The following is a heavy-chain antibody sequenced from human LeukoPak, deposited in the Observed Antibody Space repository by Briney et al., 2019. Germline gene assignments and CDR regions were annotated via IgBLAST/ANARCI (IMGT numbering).Heavy chain of an antibody. CDR2: IYPNSGGT. V-gene: IGHV1-2*02. J-gene: IGHJ6*02. D-gene: IGHD6-6*01. CDR3: AREGIAAPTANGMDV. Sequence: ASVKVSCKASGYTFTGYYMHWVRQAPGQGLEWMGWIYPNSGGTNYAQKFQGRVTMTRDTSISTAYMELSRLRSDDTAVYYCAREGIAAPTANGMDVWGQGTTVTVSS. CDR1: GYTFTGYY.